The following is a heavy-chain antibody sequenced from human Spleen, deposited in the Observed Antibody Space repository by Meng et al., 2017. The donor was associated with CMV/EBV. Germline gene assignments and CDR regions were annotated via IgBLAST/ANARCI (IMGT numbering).Heavy chain of an antibody. CDR2: IIPISETI. D-gene: IGHD2-15*01. CDR3: AREYCSSTNCAAFYAYYGMDV. V-gene: IGHV1-69*05. CDR1: SYA. J-gene: IGHJ6*02. Sequence: SYAFSWVRQAPGQGLEWIGGIIPISETINYAQKFQGRVTITTDESTTTAYMELSSLRSEDTAMYYCAREYCSSTNCAAFYAYYGMDVWGQGTTVTVSS.